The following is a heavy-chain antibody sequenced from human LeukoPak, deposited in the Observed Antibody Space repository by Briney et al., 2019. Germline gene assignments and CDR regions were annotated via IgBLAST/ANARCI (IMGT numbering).Heavy chain of an antibody. V-gene: IGHV1-69*04. CDR3: ARAGFDSSGSYYFDY. CDR2: IIPILGIA. D-gene: IGHD3-22*01. CDR1: GGTFSSYA. J-gene: IGHJ4*02. Sequence: GASVKVSCKASGGTFSSYAISWVRQAPGQGLEWMGRIIPILGIANYAQKFQGRVTITADKSTSTAYMELSRLRSEDPAVYYCARAGFDSSGSYYFDYWGQGNLVTVSS.